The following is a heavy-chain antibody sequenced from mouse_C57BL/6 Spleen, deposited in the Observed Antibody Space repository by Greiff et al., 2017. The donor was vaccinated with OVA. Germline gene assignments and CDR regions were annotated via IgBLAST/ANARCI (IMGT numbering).Heavy chain of an antibody. CDR2: ISSGGSYT. CDR1: GFTFSSYG. CDR3: ARRHDGYYEGAMDY. Sequence: EVQVVESGGDLVKPGGSLKLSCAASGFTFSSYGMSWVRQTPDKRLEWVATISSGGSYTYYPDSVKGRFTISRDNAKNTLYLQMSSLKSEDTAMYYCARRHDGYYEGAMDYWGQGTSVTVSS. V-gene: IGHV5-6*01. D-gene: IGHD2-3*01. J-gene: IGHJ4*01.